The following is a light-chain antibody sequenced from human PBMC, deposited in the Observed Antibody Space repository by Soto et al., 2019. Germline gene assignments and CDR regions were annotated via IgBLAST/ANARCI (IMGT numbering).Light chain of an antibody. CDR1: QSVSNNF. Sequence: EIVLTQSPGTLSLSPGERATLSCRASQSVSNNFLAWYQQKPGQAPRLLIYGASSRATGIPDRFSGSGSGIDFTLTISRLEPEDFAVYYCQQYGNLYTFGQGTKLEIK. V-gene: IGKV3-20*01. CDR2: GAS. J-gene: IGKJ2*01. CDR3: QQYGNLYT.